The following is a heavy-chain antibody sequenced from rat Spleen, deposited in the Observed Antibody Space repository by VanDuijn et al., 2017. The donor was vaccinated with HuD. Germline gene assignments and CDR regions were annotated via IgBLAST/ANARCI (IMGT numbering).Heavy chain of an antibody. CDR1: GFSLTSYH. Sequence: QVQLKESGPGLVQSSQTLSLTCTVSGFSLTSYHVSWVRQPPGKGLEWIAAISSGGSTYYNSALKSRLSISRDTSKSQVFLKMNSLQTEDTAIYFCSRSDYWGQGIMVTVSS. V-gene: IGHV2S12*01. J-gene: IGHJ2*01. CDR2: ISSGGST. CDR3: SRSDY.